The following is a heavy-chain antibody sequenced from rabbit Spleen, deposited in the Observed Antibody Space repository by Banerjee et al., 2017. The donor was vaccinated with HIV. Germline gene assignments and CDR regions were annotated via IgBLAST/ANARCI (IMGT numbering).Heavy chain of an antibody. Sequence: QSLEESGGGLVQPEGSLTLTCTASGFSFDNIYWMCWVRQAPGKGLEWVACLYTGSIGGTYYTSWAKGRFTISKASSTTVTLQMTSLTAADTATYFCARDLVAVIGWNFNLWGPGTLVTVS. J-gene: IGHJ4*01. CDR1: GFSFDNIYW. D-gene: IGHD1-1*01. V-gene: IGHV1S40*01. CDR3: ARDLVAVIGWNFNL. CDR2: LYTGSIGGT.